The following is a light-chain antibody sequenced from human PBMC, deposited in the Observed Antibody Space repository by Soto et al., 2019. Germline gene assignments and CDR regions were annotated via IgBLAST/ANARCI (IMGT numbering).Light chain of an antibody. V-gene: IGKV1-12*01. CDR3: QQANSFPPWT. CDR2: TAS. J-gene: IGKJ1*01. Sequence: DIQMTQSPSSVSASVGDSVTITCRASQDISNWLAWYQQKPGKAPKLLIYTASSLQSGVPSRFSGSGSVTDFTLTISGLQPEDFATYYCQQANSFPPWTFGQGTKVEIK. CDR1: QDISNW.